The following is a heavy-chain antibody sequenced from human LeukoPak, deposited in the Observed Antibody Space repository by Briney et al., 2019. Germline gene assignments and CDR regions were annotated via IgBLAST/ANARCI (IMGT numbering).Heavy chain of an antibody. V-gene: IGHV1-18*01. CDR2: ISAYNGNT. D-gene: IGHD1-26*01. CDR1: GYTFTSYR. Sequence: ASVKVSCKASGYTFTSYRIRWVRQAPGQGLEWMGWISAYNGNTNYAQKLQGRVTMTTDTSTSTAYMELRSLRSDDTAVYYCAVYSGSYNDAFGIWGQGTMVTVSS. J-gene: IGHJ3*02. CDR3: AVYSGSYNDAFGI.